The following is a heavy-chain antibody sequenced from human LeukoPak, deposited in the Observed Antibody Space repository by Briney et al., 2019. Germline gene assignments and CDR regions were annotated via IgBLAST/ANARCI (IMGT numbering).Heavy chain of an antibody. Sequence: PSETLSLTCAVYGGSFSGCYWSWLRQPPGKGLEWLGEINHSGSTNYNPSLKSRVTISVDTSKNQFSLKLSSVTAADTAVYYCARRPLTYYYDSSGYYNYFDYWGQGTLVTVSS. CDR2: INHSGST. CDR3: ARRPLTYYYDSSGYYNYFDY. V-gene: IGHV4-34*01. J-gene: IGHJ4*02. D-gene: IGHD3-22*01. CDR1: GGSFSGCY.